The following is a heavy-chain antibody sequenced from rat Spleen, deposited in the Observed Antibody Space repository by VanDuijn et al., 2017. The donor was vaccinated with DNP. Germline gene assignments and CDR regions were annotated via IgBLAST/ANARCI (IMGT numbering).Heavy chain of an antibody. V-gene: IGHV2S12*01. Sequence: QVQLKESGPGLVQPSQTLSLTCTVSGFSLTNYHVSWIRQPPGKGLEWIAAIWSGGNTYYNSTLKSRLSISRDTSKSQVFLKMNSLQTEDTAIYYCAREVGYSPYWYFDFGGPGTMVTVSS. J-gene: IGHJ1*01. CDR1: GFSLTNYH. CDR3: AREVGYSPYWYFDF. CDR2: IWSGGNT. D-gene: IGHD1-4*01.